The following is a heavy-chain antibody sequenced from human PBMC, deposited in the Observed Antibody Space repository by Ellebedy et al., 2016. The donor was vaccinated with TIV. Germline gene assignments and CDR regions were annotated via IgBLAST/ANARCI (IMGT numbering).Heavy chain of an antibody. V-gene: IGHV1-18*04. CDR1: GYTFSNYG. Sequence: ASVKVSCKASGYTFSNYGISWVRQAPGQGLEWMGWISGYNGWTNYAQKLQGRVTMSADTSTSTAYMELRSLRSDDTAVYYCATGLPGLLAFDIWGQGTMVTVSS. CDR2: ISGYNGWT. D-gene: IGHD2-21*01. CDR3: ATGLPGLLAFDI. J-gene: IGHJ3*02.